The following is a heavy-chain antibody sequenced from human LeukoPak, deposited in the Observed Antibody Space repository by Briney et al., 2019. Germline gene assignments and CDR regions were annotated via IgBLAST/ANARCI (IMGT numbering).Heavy chain of an antibody. D-gene: IGHD6-13*01. CDR1: GGSISSDTYC. V-gene: IGHV4-61*02. Sequence: TTSETLSLTCTVSGGSISSDTYCWSWIRKPAGKGLEWIGRIYTSGSTNYNPSLKSRVTISVDTSKNQFSLKLSSVTAADTAVYYCARDEAAAGPSANWFDPWGQGTLVTVSS. J-gene: IGHJ5*02. CDR2: IYTSGST. CDR3: ARDEAAAGPSANWFDP.